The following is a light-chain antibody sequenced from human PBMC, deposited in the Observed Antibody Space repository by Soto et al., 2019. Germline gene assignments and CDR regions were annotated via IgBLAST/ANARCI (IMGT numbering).Light chain of an antibody. V-gene: IGKV3-11*01. CDR2: DAS. Sequence: EIVMTQSPTIVSVSPGERATLSWRASQSVSSYLAWYQQKPGQAPRLLXYDASNRATGIPARFSGSGSGTDFTLTISSLEPEDFAVYYGQQRSNWPPITFGQGTRLEIK. CDR3: QQRSNWPPIT. CDR1: QSVSSY. J-gene: IGKJ5*01.